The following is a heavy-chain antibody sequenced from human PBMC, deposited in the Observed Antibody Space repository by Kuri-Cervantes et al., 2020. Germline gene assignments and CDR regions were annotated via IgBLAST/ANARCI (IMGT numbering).Heavy chain of an antibody. Sequence: GESLKISCAASGFTFSSYAMHWVRQAPGKGLEWVAVIWYDGSNKYYADSVKGRFTISRDNSKNTLYLQMNSLRAEDTAVYYCAREDEGVSITIFSPGPGAFDIWGQGTMVTVSS. CDR1: GFTFSSYA. J-gene: IGHJ3*02. CDR3: AREDEGVSITIFSPGPGAFDI. CDR2: IWYDGSNK. V-gene: IGHV3-33*08. D-gene: IGHD3-9*01.